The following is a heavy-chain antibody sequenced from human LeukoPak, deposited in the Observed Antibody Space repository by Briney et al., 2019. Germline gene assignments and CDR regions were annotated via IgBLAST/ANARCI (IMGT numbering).Heavy chain of an antibody. Sequence: GGSLRLSCAASGFTFSSYSMNWVRQAPGKGLEWVAFILYDGSKKEYADSVMGRFTISRDNSKNTLYLQINSLRAEDTAVYYCANQKLSGSYLPDHWGQGTLVIVSS. CDR1: GFTFSSYS. CDR3: ANQKLSGSYLPDH. V-gene: IGHV3-30*02. CDR2: ILYDGSKK. D-gene: IGHD3-10*01. J-gene: IGHJ4*02.